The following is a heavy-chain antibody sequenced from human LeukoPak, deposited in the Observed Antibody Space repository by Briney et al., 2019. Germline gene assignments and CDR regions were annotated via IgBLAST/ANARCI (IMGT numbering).Heavy chain of an antibody. J-gene: IGHJ4*02. Sequence: SETLSLTCAVYGGSFSGYYWSWTRQPPGKGLEWIGEINHSGSTNYNPSLKSRVTISVDTSKNQFSLKLSSVTAADTAVYYCAREGFSSLNDYWGQGTLVTVSS. D-gene: IGHD6-13*01. CDR2: INHSGST. V-gene: IGHV4-34*01. CDR3: AREGFSSLNDY. CDR1: GGSFSGYY.